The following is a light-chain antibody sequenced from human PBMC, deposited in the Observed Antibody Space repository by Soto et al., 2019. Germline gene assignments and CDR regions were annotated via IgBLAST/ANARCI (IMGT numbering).Light chain of an antibody. V-gene: IGKV1-5*03. CDR1: QSINNR. Sequence: DIQMTQSPSTLSASVGDRVTISCRASQSINNRLGWYQQKLGKAPKLLIYQTSSLESGVPSRFSGSGSGTDFILTISSLQPDDFATYYCQQYLTLGWAFGQGTKVE. J-gene: IGKJ1*01. CDR2: QTS. CDR3: QQYLTLGWA.